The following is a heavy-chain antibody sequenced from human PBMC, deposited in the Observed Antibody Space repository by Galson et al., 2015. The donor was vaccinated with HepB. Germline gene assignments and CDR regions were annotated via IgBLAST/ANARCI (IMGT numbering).Heavy chain of an antibody. D-gene: IGHD3-3*01. V-gene: IGHV1-58*01. CDR1: GFTFTSSA. CDR3: ADYDFWSGYYLDSEGRFLRDI. Sequence: SVKVSCKASGFTFTSSAVQWVRQARGQRLEWIGWIVVGSGNTNYAQKFQERVTITRDMSTSTAYMELSSLRSEDTAVYYCADYDFWSGYYLDSEGRFLRDIWGQGTMVTVSS. CDR2: IVVGSGNT. J-gene: IGHJ3*02.